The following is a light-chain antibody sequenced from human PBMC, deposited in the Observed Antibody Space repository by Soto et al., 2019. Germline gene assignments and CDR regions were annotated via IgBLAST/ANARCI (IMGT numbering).Light chain of an antibody. V-gene: IGLV2-14*01. CDR1: SSDVGGYNY. CDR3: SSYTCSSTVV. Sequence: QSALTQPASVSGSPGQSITISCTGTSSDVGGYNYVSWYQQHPGKAPKLMIYDVSNRPSGVSDRLSGSKSGNTASLTISGLQAEDEADYYCSSYTCSSTVVFGGGTKVTVL. J-gene: IGLJ2*01. CDR2: DVS.